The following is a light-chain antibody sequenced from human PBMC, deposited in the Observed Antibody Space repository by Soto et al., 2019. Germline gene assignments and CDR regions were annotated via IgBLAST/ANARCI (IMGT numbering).Light chain of an antibody. J-gene: IGLJ1*01. CDR2: EGS. CDR1: SSDVGSYNL. V-gene: IGLV2-23*03. Sequence: QSALTQPASVSGSPGQSITISCTGTSSDVGSYNLVSGYQQHPGKAPKLMIYEGSKRLSGVSNRFSGSKSGNTASLTISGLQAEDEADYYCCSYAGSSTFLYVFGTGTKLTVL. CDR3: CSYAGSSTFLYV.